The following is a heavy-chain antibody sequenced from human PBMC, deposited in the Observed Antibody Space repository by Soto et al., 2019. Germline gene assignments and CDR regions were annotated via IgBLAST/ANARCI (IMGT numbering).Heavy chain of an antibody. J-gene: IGHJ1*01. D-gene: IGHD3-16*02. CDR2: ISSSGTTI. CDR1: AFTFSSYS. CDR3: ARGYDYVWGSYRPSGYFQR. V-gene: IGHV3-48*02. Sequence: GGSLRLSCAASAFTFSSYSMNWVRQAPGKGLEWVSYISSSGTTIYYADSVKGRFTISRDNAKNSLYLQMNSLRDEDTAVYYCARGYDYVWGSYRPSGYFQRWGQGTLVTVSS.